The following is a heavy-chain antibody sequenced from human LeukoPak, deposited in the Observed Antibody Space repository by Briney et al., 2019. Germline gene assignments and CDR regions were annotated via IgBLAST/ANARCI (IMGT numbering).Heavy chain of an antibody. CDR3: ARGNDYGMMYNWFDP. V-gene: IGHV1-2*02. CDR2: NNPNSGGT. Sequence: GASVKVSCKASGYTFAGYYMHWVRQTPGQGLEWMGWNNPNSGGTNYAKKFQGRVTMTRDTSISTVYMERSRLRSDDTAVYYCARGNDYGMMYNWFDPWGQGTLVTVSS. J-gene: IGHJ5*02. D-gene: IGHD4-17*01. CDR1: GYTFAGYY.